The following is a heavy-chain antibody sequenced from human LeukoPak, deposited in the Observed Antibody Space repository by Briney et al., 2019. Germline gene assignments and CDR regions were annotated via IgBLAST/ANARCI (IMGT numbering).Heavy chain of an antibody. V-gene: IGHV3-7*03. CDR1: GFMFSSNW. CDR3: AKEGRSLQTY. J-gene: IGHJ4*02. Sequence: GGSLRLSCAASGFMFSSNWMSWVRLAPGKGLEWVANIKEDGTETYYVDSVKGRFTISRDNAKNSLYLQMNSLRVEDTAVYYCAKEGRSLQTYWGQGTLVTVAS. D-gene: IGHD5-24*01. CDR2: IKEDGTET.